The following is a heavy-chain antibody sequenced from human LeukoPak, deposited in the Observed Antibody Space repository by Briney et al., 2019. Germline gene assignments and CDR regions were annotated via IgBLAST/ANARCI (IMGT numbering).Heavy chain of an antibody. CDR3: ARDSSSWYSVDDAVDI. CDR1: GFTFSSYA. CDR2: ISYDGSNK. J-gene: IGHJ3*02. V-gene: IGHV3-30*04. D-gene: IGHD6-13*01. Sequence: PGGSLRLSCAASGFTFSSYAMHWVRQAPGKGLEWVAVISYDGSNKYYADSVKGRFTISRDNSKNTLYLQMNSLRAEDTAVYYCARDSSSWYSVDDAVDIWGQGTMVTVSS.